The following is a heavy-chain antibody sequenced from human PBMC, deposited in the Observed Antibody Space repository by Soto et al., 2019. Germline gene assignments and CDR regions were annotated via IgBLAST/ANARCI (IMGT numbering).Heavy chain of an antibody. CDR2: IKGDGTSI. D-gene: IGHD1-26*01. V-gene: IGHV3-74*03. CDR3: ASIPPSAVGASSEVDY. Sequence: WWSLRLSCSASVFTFSTHWMHWVRQAPGKGLVWVARIKGDGTSITYADSVKGRFTISRDNAKNTLDLQMNSLRAEDTAVYYCASIPPSAVGASSEVDYWGQGTLVTVSS. J-gene: IGHJ4*02. CDR1: VFTFSTHW.